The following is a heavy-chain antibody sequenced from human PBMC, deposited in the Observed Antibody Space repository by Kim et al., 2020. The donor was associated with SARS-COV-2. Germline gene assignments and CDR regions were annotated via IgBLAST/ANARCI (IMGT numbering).Heavy chain of an antibody. V-gene: IGHV3-21*01. Sequence: GGSLRLSCAASGFTFSSYSMNWVRQAPGKGLEWVSSISSSSSYIYYADSVKGRFTISRDNAKNSLYLQMNSLRAEDTAVYYCARGVFSGLGFGERYYYYGMDVWGQGTTVTVSS. CDR3: ARGVFSGLGFGERYYYYGMDV. CDR1: GFTFSSYS. D-gene: IGHD3-10*01. CDR2: ISSSSSYI. J-gene: IGHJ6*02.